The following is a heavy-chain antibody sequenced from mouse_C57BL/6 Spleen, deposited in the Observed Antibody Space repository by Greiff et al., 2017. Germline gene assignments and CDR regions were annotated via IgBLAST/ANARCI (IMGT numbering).Heavy chain of an antibody. V-gene: IGHV1-55*01. CDR2: IYPGSGST. D-gene: IGHD2-5*01. CDR1: GYTFTSYW. CDR3: AKEFNYSSYGYFDC. Sequence: VQLQQPGAELVKPGASVKMSCKASGYTFTSYWITWVKQRPGQGLEWIGDIYPGSGSTNYNEKFKSKATLTVDTSSSTAYMQLSSLTSEDSAVYYCAKEFNYSSYGYFDCWGQGTTLAVSS. J-gene: IGHJ2*01.